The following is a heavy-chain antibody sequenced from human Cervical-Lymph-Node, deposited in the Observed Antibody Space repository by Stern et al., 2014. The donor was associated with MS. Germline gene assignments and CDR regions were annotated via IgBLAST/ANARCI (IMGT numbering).Heavy chain of an antibody. D-gene: IGHD2-15*01. Sequence: VQLVESGAEVKKPGASVKVSCKASGYTFTSYGISWVRQAPGTGLEWIGLISVYNGNKTYAQKLQGRVTMTTDTSTSTAYMELRSLRSDDPAVYYCARGLLGSENAFDIWGQGTMVTVSS. CDR1: GYTFTSYG. CDR3: ARGLLGSENAFDI. J-gene: IGHJ3*02. V-gene: IGHV1-18*01. CDR2: ISVYNGNK.